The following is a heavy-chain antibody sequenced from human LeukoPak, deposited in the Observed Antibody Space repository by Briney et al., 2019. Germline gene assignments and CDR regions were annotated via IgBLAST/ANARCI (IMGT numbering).Heavy chain of an antibody. Sequence: GGSLRLPCAASGFTFSDYYMSWIRQAPGKGLEWVSYISSSGSTIYYADSVKGRFTISRDNAKNSLYLQMNSLRAEDTAVYYCARGRAHSTLHDYGDYVGWFDPWGQGTLVTVSS. CDR2: ISSSGSTI. CDR1: GFTFSDYY. J-gene: IGHJ5*02. CDR3: ARGRAHSTLHDYGDYVGWFDP. V-gene: IGHV3-11*01. D-gene: IGHD4-17*01.